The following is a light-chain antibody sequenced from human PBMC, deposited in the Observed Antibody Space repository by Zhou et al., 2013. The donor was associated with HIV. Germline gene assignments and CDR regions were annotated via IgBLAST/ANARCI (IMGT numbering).Light chain of an antibody. CDR1: QGISTY. CDR3: QEFLRFPVTT. CDR2: AAS. J-gene: IGKJ2*01. V-gene: IGKV1-9*01. Sequence: DIQLTQSPSLLSASVGERVTITCRASQGISTYLGWYQQKPGKAPKLLIDAASTLRSGVPSRFSGSGSGTEFTLTINNLQPEDIATYHCQEFLRFPVTTFGPGDRSWRIK.